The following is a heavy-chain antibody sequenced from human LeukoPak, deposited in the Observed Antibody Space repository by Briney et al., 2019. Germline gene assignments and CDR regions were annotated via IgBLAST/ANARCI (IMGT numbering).Heavy chain of an antibody. D-gene: IGHD6-19*01. Sequence: ASVKVSCKASGGTFSSYAISWVRQAPGQGLEWMGGIIPIFGTANYAQKFQGRVTITADKSTSTAYMELSSLRSEDTAVYYCARHREGASTYSSGWYYFDYWGQGTLVTVSS. CDR3: ARHREGASTYSSGWYYFDY. CDR1: GGTFSSYA. J-gene: IGHJ4*02. V-gene: IGHV1-69*06. CDR2: IIPIFGTA.